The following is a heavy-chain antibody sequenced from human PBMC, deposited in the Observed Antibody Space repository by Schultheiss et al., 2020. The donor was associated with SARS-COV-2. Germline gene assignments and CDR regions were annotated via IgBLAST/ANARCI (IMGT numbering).Heavy chain of an antibody. V-gene: IGHV3-48*03. CDR2: ITSTSSYR. CDR1: GFTFSSYE. D-gene: IGHD3-22*01. J-gene: IGHJ4*02. CDR3: ARRGNYYDSSGYYY. Sequence: GESLKISCAASGFTFSSYEMNWVRQAPGKGLEWISYITSTSSYRTHTDSVRGRFTISRDNAQNSLYLQMSGLRVEDTAVYYCARRGNYYDSSGYYYWGQGTLVTVSS.